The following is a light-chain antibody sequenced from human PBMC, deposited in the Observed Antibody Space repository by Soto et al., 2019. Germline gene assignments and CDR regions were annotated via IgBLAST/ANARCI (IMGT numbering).Light chain of an antibody. J-gene: IGKJ2*01. CDR2: AAS. CDR3: QQSFSSPRT. Sequence: DIQMTQSPSSLSAAVGDRVTITCRASQNINTYLNWYQQRPGKAPKLLIYAASTLQGGVPSRFSGSGSGTDFTLTISSLLPEDFGTYYCQQSFSSPRTFGQGTKLEL. CDR1: QNINTY. V-gene: IGKV1-39*01.